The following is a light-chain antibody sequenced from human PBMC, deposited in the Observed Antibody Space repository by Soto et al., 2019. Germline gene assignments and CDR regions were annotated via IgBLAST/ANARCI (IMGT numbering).Light chain of an antibody. Sequence: IVLTQSPGTLSLSPGETATLSCRSSQTVSSTYLAWYQHKPGRAPRLLIDGASSRAAGIPDRFSGSGSGTDFTLTITRLEPEDLAVYYCQPHDYLVTFGQGTKVDIK. V-gene: IGKV3-20*01. CDR1: QTVSSTY. CDR3: QPHDYLVT. J-gene: IGKJ1*01. CDR2: GAS.